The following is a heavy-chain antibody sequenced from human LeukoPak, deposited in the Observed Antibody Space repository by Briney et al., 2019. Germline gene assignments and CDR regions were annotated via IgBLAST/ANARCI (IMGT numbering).Heavy chain of an antibody. V-gene: IGHV3-9*01. CDR3: GKDLLEGYRSGCFDY. J-gene: IGHJ4*02. Sequence: GGCLRLSCAPSGVTFADYVMHWGRHAPGEGVGWVSGISWNSGRIVYADSVKGRFTISRDKAKNSLYMEMNSLRAEDTALYYCGKDLLEGYRSGCFDYWGQGTLVTVSS. D-gene: IGHD6-19*01. CDR2: ISWNSGRI. CDR1: GVTFADYV.